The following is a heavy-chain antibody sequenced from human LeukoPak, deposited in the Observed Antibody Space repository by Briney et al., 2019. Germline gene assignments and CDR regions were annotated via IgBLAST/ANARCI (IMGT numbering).Heavy chain of an antibody. CDR3: AKESRYGDY. CDR2: ISGSGGST. J-gene: IGHJ4*02. V-gene: IGHV3-23*01. D-gene: IGHD2-2*01. Sequence: HAGGSLRLSCAAPGFTFSSYAMSWVRQAPGKGLEWVSGISGSGGSTYYADSVKGRFTISRDNSKNTLYLQMNSLRAEDTAVYYCAKESRYGDYWGQGTLVTVSS. CDR1: GFTFSSYA.